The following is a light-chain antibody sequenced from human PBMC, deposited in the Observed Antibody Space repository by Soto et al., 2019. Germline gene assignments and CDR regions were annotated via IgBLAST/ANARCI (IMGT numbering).Light chain of an antibody. V-gene: IGKV2-30*01. Sequence: DVVMTQSPLSLPVTLGQPASISCRSRQSIVDSDGNTYLSWFQQRPGQSPRRLIYKVSNRDSGVPDRFSGSESGSDFTLRISSVEAEDVGIYYCMQGTYVPHTFGRGTKLEIK. CDR3: MQGTYVPHT. J-gene: IGKJ2*01. CDR2: KVS. CDR1: QSIVDSDGNTY.